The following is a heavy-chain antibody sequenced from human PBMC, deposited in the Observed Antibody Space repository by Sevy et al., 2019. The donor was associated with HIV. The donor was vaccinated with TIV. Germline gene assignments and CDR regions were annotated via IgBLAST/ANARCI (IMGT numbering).Heavy chain of an antibody. J-gene: IGHJ4*02. CDR3: ARGAERYYYDSSGYGY. CDR2: ISSSSSTI. Sequence: GGSLRLSCAASGFTFSSYSMNWVRQAPGKGLEWVSYISSSSSTIYYADSVKGRFTISRDNAKNSLYLQMNSLRDEDTAVSYCARGAERYYYDSSGYGYWGQGTLVTVSS. CDR1: GFTFSSYS. D-gene: IGHD3-22*01. V-gene: IGHV3-48*02.